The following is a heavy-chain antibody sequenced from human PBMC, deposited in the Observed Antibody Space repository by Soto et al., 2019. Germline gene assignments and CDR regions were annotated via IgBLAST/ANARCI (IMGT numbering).Heavy chain of an antibody. CDR3: ARDGRIRRPDWYFDL. J-gene: IGHJ2*01. CDR1: GLTFSSYE. V-gene: IGHV3-48*03. Sequence: PGGSLRLSCAASGLTFSSYEMNWVRQAPGKGLEWVSYISRSGSTIYYADSVKGRVTISRDNAKNSLYLQMNSLRAEDTAAYYCARDGRIRRPDWYFDLWGRGTLVTVSS. D-gene: IGHD2-15*01. CDR2: ISRSGSTI.